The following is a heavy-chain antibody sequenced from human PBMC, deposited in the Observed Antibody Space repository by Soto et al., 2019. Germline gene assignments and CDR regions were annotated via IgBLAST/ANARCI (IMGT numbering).Heavy chain of an antibody. Sequence: SETLSLTRAVYGGSFSGYYWSWIRQPPGKGLEWIGEINHSGSTNYNPSLKSRVTISVDTSKNQFSLKLSSVTAADTAVYYCARWYTMVRGGGFDYWGQEPWSPSPQ. CDR3: ARWYTMVRGGGFDY. V-gene: IGHV4-34*01. J-gene: IGHJ4*01. D-gene: IGHD3-10*01. CDR2: INHSGST. CDR1: GGSFSGYY.